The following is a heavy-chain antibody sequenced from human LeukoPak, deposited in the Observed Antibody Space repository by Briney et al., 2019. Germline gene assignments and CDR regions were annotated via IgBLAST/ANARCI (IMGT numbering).Heavy chain of an antibody. CDR3: ARYLHDNGAFYS. Sequence: GGSLRLSCAASGFTFSTYWMSWGRQAPGKGLEWVANIREDGSDKYYVDSVKGRFTISRDNAKNSLYLQMNNLRAEDTAVYYCARYLHDNGAFYSWGQGTLVTVSS. J-gene: IGHJ5*01. D-gene: IGHD2-8*01. CDR1: GFTFSTYW. CDR2: IREDGSDK. V-gene: IGHV3-7*05.